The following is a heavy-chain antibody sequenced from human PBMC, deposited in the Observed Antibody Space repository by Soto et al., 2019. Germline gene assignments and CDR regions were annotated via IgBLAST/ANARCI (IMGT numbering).Heavy chain of an antibody. Sequence: PSETLSLTCTVSGDSISSSTYHWGWIRQPPGKGLEWIGCIYHTGTTYYNPSLKSRVTISVDTSKNQFSLKLSSVTAADTAVYYCARPYFSSSSMFDYWGQGTLVTVSS. CDR2: IYHTGTT. CDR3: ARPYFSSSSMFDY. J-gene: IGHJ4*02. V-gene: IGHV4-39*01. CDR1: GDSISSSTYH. D-gene: IGHD6-6*01.